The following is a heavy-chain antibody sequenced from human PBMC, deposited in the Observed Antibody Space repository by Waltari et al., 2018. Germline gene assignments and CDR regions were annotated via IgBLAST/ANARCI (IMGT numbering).Heavy chain of an antibody. CDR2: ISSSSSTI. CDR1: GFTFSSYS. Sequence: EVQLVESGGGLVQPGGSLRLSCAASGFTFSSYSMNWVRQAPGKGLEWVSYISSSSSTIYYADSVKGRFTISRDNAKNSLYLQMNSLRAEDTAVYYCARDLKSRDLEYYFDYWGQGTLVTVSS. D-gene: IGHD3-3*01. V-gene: IGHV3-48*01. J-gene: IGHJ4*02. CDR3: ARDLKSRDLEYYFDY.